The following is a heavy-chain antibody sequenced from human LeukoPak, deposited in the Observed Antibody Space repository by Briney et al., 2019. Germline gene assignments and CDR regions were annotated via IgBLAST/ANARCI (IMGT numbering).Heavy chain of an antibody. Sequence: GGSLRLSCAASGFTFSSYSMNWVRQAPGKGLEWVSSISSSSSYIYYADSVKGRFTISRDNAKNSLYLQMNSLRAEDTAVYYCARSERAYYDILTGYLGPGYWGQGTLVTVSS. CDR1: GFTFSSYS. J-gene: IGHJ4*02. D-gene: IGHD3-9*01. CDR2: ISSSSSYI. V-gene: IGHV3-21*01. CDR3: ARSERAYYDILTGYLGPGY.